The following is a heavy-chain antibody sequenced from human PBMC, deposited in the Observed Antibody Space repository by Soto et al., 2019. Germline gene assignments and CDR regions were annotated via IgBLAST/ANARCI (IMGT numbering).Heavy chain of an antibody. Sequence: PGGSLRLSCAASGFTFSSYWMSWVRQAPGKGLEWVANIKQDGSEKYYVDNVKGRITISRGNAKNSLYLQMNSLRAEDTAVYYCARDPLTIFGVDPLDVWGKGTTVTVSS. D-gene: IGHD3-3*01. V-gene: IGHV3-7*01. CDR2: IKQDGSEK. J-gene: IGHJ6*04. CDR1: GFTFSSYW. CDR3: ARDPLTIFGVDPLDV.